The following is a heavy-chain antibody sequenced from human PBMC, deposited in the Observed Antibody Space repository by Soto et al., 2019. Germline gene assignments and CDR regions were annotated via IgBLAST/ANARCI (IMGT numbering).Heavy chain of an antibody. CDR1: GFTFYDYA. J-gene: IGHJ3*01. CDR2: ISWNSGSI. D-gene: IGHD3-10*02. CDR3: KKNSNMKCLKDVFEF. V-gene: IGHV3-9*01. Sequence: PGGSLSLSCAASGFTFYDYAMHWVRQAPGKGLEWVSGISWNSGSIGYADSVKGRFTISRDNAKNSLYLQMNSLRAEDTALYYYKKNSNMKCLKDVFEFWGKGYMVTVS.